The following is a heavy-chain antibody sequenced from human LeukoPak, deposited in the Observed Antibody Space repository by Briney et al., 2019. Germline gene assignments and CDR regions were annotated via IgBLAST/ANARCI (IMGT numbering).Heavy chain of an antibody. CDR1: GYTFTSYY. D-gene: IGHD3-22*01. Sequence: GASVKVSCKASGYTFTSYYMHWVRQAPGQGLEWMGIINPSGGSTRYTQKFQGRVTMTRDTSTSTVYMELSSLRSEDTAVYYCARDGDPRITMIPTWFDPWGQGTLVTVSS. CDR2: INPSGGST. CDR3: ARDGDPRITMIPTWFDP. J-gene: IGHJ5*02. V-gene: IGHV1-46*01.